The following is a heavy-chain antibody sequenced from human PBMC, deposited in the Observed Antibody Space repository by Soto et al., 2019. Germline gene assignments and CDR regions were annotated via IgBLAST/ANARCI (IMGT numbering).Heavy chain of an antibody. CDR1: GFNSSGFG. D-gene: IGHD2-15*01. J-gene: IGHJ5*02. Sequence: GGSLRLSCAASGFNSSGFGMYWVRQAPGKGLEWVAVISYDGSDKHYAESVKGRFTVSRDNAKSTLFLQMNSLRDEDTAVYYCAREFCSGGNCYTYYFDPWGQGIPVTVSS. V-gene: IGHV3-30*03. CDR3: AREFCSGGNCYTYYFDP. CDR2: ISYDGSDK.